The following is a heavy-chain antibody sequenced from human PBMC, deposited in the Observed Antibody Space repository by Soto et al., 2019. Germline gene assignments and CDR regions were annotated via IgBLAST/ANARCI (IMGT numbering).Heavy chain of an antibody. CDR1: GGSFSGYY. J-gene: IGHJ4*02. CDR2: INHSGST. D-gene: IGHD6-19*01. Sequence: SETLSLTCAVYGGSFSGYYWSWIRQPPGKGLEWIGEINHSGSTNYNPSLKSRVTISVDTSKNQFSLKLSSVTAADTAVYYCAGIAVAGYNFDYWGQGTLVTVSS. CDR3: AGIAVAGYNFDY. V-gene: IGHV4-34*01.